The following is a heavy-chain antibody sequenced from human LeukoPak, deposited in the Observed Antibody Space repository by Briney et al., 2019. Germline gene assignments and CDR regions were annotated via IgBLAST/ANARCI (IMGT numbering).Heavy chain of an antibody. D-gene: IGHD3-10*01. V-gene: IGHV4-59*12. CDR2: IYYSGST. CDR1: GGSMSSYY. Sequence: SETLSLTCTVSGGSMSSYYWSWIRQSPGKGLEWIGYIYYSGSTNYNPSLKSRVTMSVDTSKNQFSLKLSSVTAADTAVYYCARDSGTTGEVKFDPWGQGTLVTVSS. CDR3: ARDSGTTGEVKFDP. J-gene: IGHJ5*02.